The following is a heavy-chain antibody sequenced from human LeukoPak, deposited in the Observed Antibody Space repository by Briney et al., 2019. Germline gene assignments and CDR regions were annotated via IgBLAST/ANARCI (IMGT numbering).Heavy chain of an antibody. CDR1: GFTFSSYA. V-gene: IGHV3-23*01. CDR2: ISGSGGST. Sequence: GGSLRLSCAASGFTFSSYAMSWVRQAPGKGLEWVSAISGSGGSTYYADSVKGRFTISRDNSKNTLYLQMNSLRAEDTAVYYCAKGTPTAHDSSGYYYEFWGQGTLVTVSS. D-gene: IGHD3-22*01. CDR3: AKGTPTAHDSSGYYYEF. J-gene: IGHJ4*02.